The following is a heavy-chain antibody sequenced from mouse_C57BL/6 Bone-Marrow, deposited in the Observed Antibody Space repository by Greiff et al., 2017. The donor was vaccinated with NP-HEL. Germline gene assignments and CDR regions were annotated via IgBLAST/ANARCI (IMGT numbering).Heavy chain of an antibody. V-gene: IGHV1-63*01. CDR3: ARWDYYGSRDAMDY. Sequence: ESGAELVRPGTSVKMSCKASGYTFTNYWIGWAKQRPGHGLEWIGDIYPGGGYTNYNEKFKGKATLTADKSSSTAYMQFSSLTSEDSAIYYCARWDYYGSRDAMDYWGQGTSVTVSS. CDR1: GYTFTNYW. CDR2: IYPGGGYT. D-gene: IGHD1-1*01. J-gene: IGHJ4*01.